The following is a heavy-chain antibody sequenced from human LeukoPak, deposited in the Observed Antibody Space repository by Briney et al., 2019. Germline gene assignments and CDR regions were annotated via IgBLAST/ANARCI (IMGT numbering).Heavy chain of an antibody. Sequence: GGSLRLSCAASGFTFSSYAMSWVRRAPGKGLEWVSNISGSGSGGSTYYADSVKGRFTISRDNSKNTLYLQMNSLRARDTAIYYCAKSGLIRFDYWGQGTLVTVSS. CDR1: GFTFSSYA. J-gene: IGHJ4*02. V-gene: IGHV3-23*01. CDR3: AKSGLIRFDY. CDR2: ISGSGSGGST. D-gene: IGHD2-15*01.